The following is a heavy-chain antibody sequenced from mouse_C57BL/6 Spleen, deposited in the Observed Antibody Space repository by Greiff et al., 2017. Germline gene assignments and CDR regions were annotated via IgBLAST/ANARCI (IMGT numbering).Heavy chain of an antibody. CDR3: AREGSLRDYAMDY. V-gene: IGHV1-72*01. J-gene: IGHJ4*01. Sequence: QVQLQQPGAELVKPGASVKLSCKASGYTFTSYWMHWVKQRPGRGLEWIGSIAPNSGGTKYNEKFKSKATLTVDKHSSTAYLQLSSLTSEDSAVYYWAREGSLRDYAMDYWGQGTSVTVSS. CDR1: GYTFTSYW. CDR2: IAPNSGGT. D-gene: IGHD1-1*01.